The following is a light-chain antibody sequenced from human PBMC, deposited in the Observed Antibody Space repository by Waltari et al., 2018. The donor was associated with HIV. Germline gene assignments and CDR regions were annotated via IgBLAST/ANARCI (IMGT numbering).Light chain of an antibody. CDR3: LHYGGSVWT. V-gene: IGKV3-20*01. CDR2: AAS. CDR1: QPVINNN. Sequence: MLTQSPGALSLSPGDRATLSCRASQPVINNNLAWYQQKPGRTPRLLIYAASKRATGIPDRFSGSWSGSDFTLTISGLDPEDFAIYYCLHYGGSVWTFGQG. J-gene: IGKJ1*01.